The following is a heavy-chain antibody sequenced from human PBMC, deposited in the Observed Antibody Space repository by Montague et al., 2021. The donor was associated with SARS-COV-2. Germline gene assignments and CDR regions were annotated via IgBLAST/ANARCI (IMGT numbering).Heavy chain of an antibody. CDR1: GDIVSSNIAT. D-gene: IGHD2-21*02. CDR2: TYYKSKWYN. V-gene: IGHV6-1*01. J-gene: IGHJ2*01. Sequence: CAISGDIVSSNIATWNWIRQSPSRRLEWLGRTYYKSKWYNDYAVSVKSRVIINPDTSNNRISLQLNSVTPEDTAVYYCARAYCGGDCYFYWYFDLWGRGTLVTVSS. CDR3: ARAYCGGDCYFYWYFDL.